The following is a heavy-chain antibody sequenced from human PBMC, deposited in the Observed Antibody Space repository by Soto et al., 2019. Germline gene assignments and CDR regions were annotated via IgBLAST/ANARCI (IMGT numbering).Heavy chain of an antibody. J-gene: IGHJ4*02. V-gene: IGHV1-18*01. CDR1: GYTFTSYG. CDR2: ISANTGNT. D-gene: IGHD1-26*01. Sequence: QVQLVKSGAEVKKPGASVKVSCKASGYTFTSYGISWVRQAPGQGLEWMGWISANTGNTNFAQKLQGRVTMTTDTSTSTAYMELRSLRSDVTAVYYCARDGRYSGSYGGYYFDYWGQGTLVTVSS. CDR3: ARDGRYSGSYGGYYFDY.